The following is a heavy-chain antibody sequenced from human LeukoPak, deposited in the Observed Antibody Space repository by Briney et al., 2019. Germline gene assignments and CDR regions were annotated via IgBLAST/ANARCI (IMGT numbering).Heavy chain of an antibody. Sequence: SGRSLRLSCVASGFTFSNAWMYWVRQGPGKGLEWVGRIKSKTAGGTTDYAAPVKGRFTISRDDSKNTLYMQMNSLKTEDTAVYYCTDWQNYWGQGTLVTVSS. CDR2: IKSKTAGGTT. J-gene: IGHJ4*02. D-gene: IGHD2-21*01. CDR1: GFTFSNAW. V-gene: IGHV3-15*01. CDR3: TDWQNY.